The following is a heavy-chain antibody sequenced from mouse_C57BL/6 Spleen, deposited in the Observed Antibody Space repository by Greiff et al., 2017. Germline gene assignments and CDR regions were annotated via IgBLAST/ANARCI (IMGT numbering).Heavy chain of an antibody. V-gene: IGHV1-15*01. J-gene: IGHJ1*03. CDR1: GYTFTDYE. CDR2: IDPETGGT. D-gene: IGHD1-1*01. Sequence: QVQLQQSGAELVRPGASVTLSCKASGYTFTDYEMHWVKQTPVHGLEWIGAIDPETGGTAYNQKFKGKAILTADKSSSTAYMELRSLTSEDSAVYYCTREEGSHYWYFDVWGTGTTVTVSS. CDR3: TREEGSHYWYFDV.